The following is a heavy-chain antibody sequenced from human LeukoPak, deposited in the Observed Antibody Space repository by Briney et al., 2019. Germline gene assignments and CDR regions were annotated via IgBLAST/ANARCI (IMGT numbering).Heavy chain of an antibody. CDR2: INPNSGGT. J-gene: IGHJ4*02. V-gene: IGHV1-2*02. CDR3: ARGLHDYGDFDFDY. D-gene: IGHD4-17*01. Sequence: ASVKVSCKASGYTFTGYYTHWVRQAPGQGLEWMGWINPNSGGTNYAQKFQGRVTMTRDTSISTAYMELSRLRSDDTAVYYCARGLHDYGDFDFDYWGQGTLVTVSS. CDR1: GYTFTGYY.